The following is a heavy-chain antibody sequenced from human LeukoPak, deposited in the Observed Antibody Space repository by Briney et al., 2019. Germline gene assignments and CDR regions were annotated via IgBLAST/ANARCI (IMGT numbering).Heavy chain of an antibody. V-gene: IGHV3-9*01. CDR2: ISWNSGTI. CDR1: GFTFDDYA. CDR3: AKDVTGTGAFDI. J-gene: IGHJ3*02. D-gene: IGHD1-7*01. Sequence: QSGGSLRLSCAASGFTFDDYAMHWVRQAPGKGLEWVSGISWNSGTIGYADSVKGRFTISRDNAKNSLYLQMHSLRAEDTAFYFCAKDVTGTGAFDIWSQGTMVTVSS.